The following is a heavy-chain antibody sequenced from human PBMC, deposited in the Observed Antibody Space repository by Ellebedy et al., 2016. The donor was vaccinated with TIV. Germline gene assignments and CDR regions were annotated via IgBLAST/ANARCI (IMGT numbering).Heavy chain of an antibody. CDR1: GFTFSSCA. V-gene: IGHV3-23*01. D-gene: IGHD1-14*01. J-gene: IGHJ4*02. Sequence: GGSLRLSXAASGFTFSSCAMSWVRQAPGKGLEWVSTLSGGGGNTYYADSVKGRFTISRDNSKNTLYLQMNSLRAEDTAVYYCAKVRTIDRFGPAYFDHWGQGTLVTVAS. CDR2: LSGGGGNT. CDR3: AKVRTIDRFGPAYFDH.